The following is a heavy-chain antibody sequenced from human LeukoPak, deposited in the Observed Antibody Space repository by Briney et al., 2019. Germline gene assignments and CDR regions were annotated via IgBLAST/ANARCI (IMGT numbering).Heavy chain of an antibody. Sequence: DPGGSLRLSCAASGFTLSSYAMSWVRQAPGKGLEWVSYISGSGTTSIYYADSVKGRFTISRDNAKNSLYLQMNTLRAEDTAVYYCARDRVGSADFWSGYYTGTFDYWGQGALVTVSS. V-gene: IGHV3-48*04. J-gene: IGHJ4*02. CDR2: ISGSGTTSI. CDR1: GFTLSSYA. D-gene: IGHD3-3*01. CDR3: ARDRVGSADFWSGYYTGTFDY.